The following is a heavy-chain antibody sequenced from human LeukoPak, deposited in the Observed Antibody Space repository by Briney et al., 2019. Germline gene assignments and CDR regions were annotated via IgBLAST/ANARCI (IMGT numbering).Heavy chain of an antibody. V-gene: IGHV3-21*01. D-gene: IGHD4-23*01. Sequence: PGGSLRLSCAASGFTFSSYSMNWVRQAPGKGLERVSSISSSSSYIYYADSVKGRFTISRDNAKNSLYLQMDSLRAEDTAVYSCARVPWRWPELIYWGQGNLLTVSS. J-gene: IGHJ4*02. CDR1: GFTFSSYS. CDR3: ARVPWRWPELIY. CDR2: ISSSSSYI.